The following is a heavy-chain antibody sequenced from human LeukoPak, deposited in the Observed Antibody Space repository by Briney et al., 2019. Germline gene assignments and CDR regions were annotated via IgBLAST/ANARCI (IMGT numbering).Heavy chain of an antibody. V-gene: IGHV4-34*01. CDR3: ARGWGYDYVWGSYRPTYYFDY. Sequence: LETLSLTCAVYGGSFSGYYWSWIRQPPGKGLEWIGEINHSGSTNYNPSLKSRVTISVDTSKNQFSLKLSSVTAADTAVYYCARGWGYDYVWGSYRPTYYFDYWGQGTLVTVSS. CDR1: GGSFSGYY. J-gene: IGHJ4*02. D-gene: IGHD3-16*02. CDR2: INHSGST.